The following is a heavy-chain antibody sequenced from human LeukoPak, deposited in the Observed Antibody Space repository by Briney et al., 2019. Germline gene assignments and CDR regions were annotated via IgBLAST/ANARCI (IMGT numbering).Heavy chain of an antibody. V-gene: IGHV1-69*04. CDR1: GGTFSSYA. J-gene: IGHJ6*02. CDR3: ASSLPPHSMYYYYGMDV. Sequence: ASVKVSCKASGGTFSSYAISWVRQAPGQGLEWMGRIIPILGIANYAQKFQGRVTITADKSTSTAYMELSSLRSEDTAVYYCASSLPPHSMYYYYGMDVWGQGTTVTVSS. CDR2: IIPILGIA.